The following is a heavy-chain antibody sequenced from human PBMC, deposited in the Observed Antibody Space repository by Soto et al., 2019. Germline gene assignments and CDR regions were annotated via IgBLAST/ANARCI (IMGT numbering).Heavy chain of an antibody. V-gene: IGHV2-5*02. D-gene: IGHD6-13*01. CDR3: AHRRRANSNWYGGNFDY. CDR1: GFSLTTSGVG. J-gene: IGHJ4*02. Sequence: QITLKESGPTLVKPTQTLTLTCTFSGFSLTTSGVGVGWIRQPPGKALEWLALIYWDDDKRYRPSLKSGLTITNDTSKNQVVLTMTNMDPVDTATYYCAHRRRANSNWYGGNFDYWGQGTLVTVSS. CDR2: IYWDDDK.